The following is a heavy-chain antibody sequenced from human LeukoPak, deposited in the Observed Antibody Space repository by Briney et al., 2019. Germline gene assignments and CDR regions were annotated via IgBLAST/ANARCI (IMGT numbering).Heavy chain of an antibody. J-gene: IGHJ4*02. CDR1: GFTFSSYA. D-gene: IGHD6-19*01. V-gene: IGHV3-23*01. Sequence: PGGSLRLSCTASGFTFSSYAMSWVRQAPGKGLDWVSVISGTGTSTYYADSVRGRFTISRDNSKNTLYLRVNSLRAENTAVYYCAKNLGSGCYWPVDYWGQGTLVTVSS. CDR2: ISGTGTST. CDR3: AKNLGSGCYWPVDY.